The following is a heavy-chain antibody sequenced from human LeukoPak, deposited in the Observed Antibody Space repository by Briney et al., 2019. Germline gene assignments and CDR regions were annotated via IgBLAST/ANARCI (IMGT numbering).Heavy chain of an antibody. Sequence: GGSLRLSCAASGFTFSSYSMNWVRQAPGKGLEWVSYISSSSSTIYYADSVKGRFTISRDNAKNSLYLQMNSLRAEDTAVYYCAREDLWFAPGHLYYYGMDVWGQGTTVTVSS. CDR2: ISSSSSTI. J-gene: IGHJ6*02. V-gene: IGHV3-48*01. CDR3: AREDLWFAPGHLYYYGMDV. CDR1: GFTFSSYS. D-gene: IGHD3-10*01.